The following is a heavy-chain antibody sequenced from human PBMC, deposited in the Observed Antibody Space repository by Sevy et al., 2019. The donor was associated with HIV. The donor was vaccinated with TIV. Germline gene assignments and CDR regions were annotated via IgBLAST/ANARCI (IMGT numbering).Heavy chain of an antibody. V-gene: IGHV3-30-3*01. Sequence: GGSLTLSCAASEFMFSTYAMHWVRHAPGKGLEWVAVISYDGSSHYYADSVKGRFTISRDNSKNTLFLQMNSLRLEDTAFYYCARDAGYSTDWYPSDYWGQGTLVTVSS. D-gene: IGHD6-19*01. J-gene: IGHJ4*02. CDR2: ISYDGSSH. CDR1: EFMFSTYA. CDR3: ARDAGYSTDWYPSDY.